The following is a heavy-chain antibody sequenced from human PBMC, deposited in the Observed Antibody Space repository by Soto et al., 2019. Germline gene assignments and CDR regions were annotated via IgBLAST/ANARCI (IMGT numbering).Heavy chain of an antibody. Sequence: SETLSLTCTVSGGSISSSSYYWGWIRQPPGKGLEWIGSIYYSGSTYYNPSLKSRVTISVDTSKNQFSLKLSSVTAADTAVYYCARQLPTYYYDRSGLLFYWGQGTQVIVSS. CDR3: ARQLPTYYYDRSGLLFY. V-gene: IGHV4-39*01. CDR2: IYYSGST. CDR1: GGSISSSSYY. D-gene: IGHD3-22*01. J-gene: IGHJ4*02.